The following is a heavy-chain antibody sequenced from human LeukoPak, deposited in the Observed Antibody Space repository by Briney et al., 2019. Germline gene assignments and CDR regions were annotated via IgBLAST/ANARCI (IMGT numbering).Heavy chain of an antibody. V-gene: IGHV3-53*01. Sequence: GGSLRLSCAASGFTVSSNYMSWVRQAPGKGLEWVSVIYSGGNTYYANSVKGRFTISRDNSKNTLYLQMNSLRAEDTAVYYCARAYCSSTSCHGWVDYWGQGAQVTVSS. CDR3: ARAYCSSTSCHGWVDY. CDR2: IYSGGNT. CDR1: GFTVSSNY. D-gene: IGHD2-2*01. J-gene: IGHJ4*02.